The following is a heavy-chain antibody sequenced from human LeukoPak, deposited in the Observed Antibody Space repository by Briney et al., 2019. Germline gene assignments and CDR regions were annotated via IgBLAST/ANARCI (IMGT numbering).Heavy chain of an antibody. J-gene: IGHJ5*02. V-gene: IGHV3-73*01. Sequence: GGSLRLSCTASGFTFSGSAMHWVRQASGKGLEWVGRIRSKANSYATAYAASVKGRFTISRDDSKNTAYLQMNSLKTEDTAVYYCTSWYSSGLNWFDPWGQGTLVTVSS. CDR1: GFTFSGSA. CDR2: IRSKANSYAT. CDR3: TSWYSSGLNWFDP. D-gene: IGHD6-19*01.